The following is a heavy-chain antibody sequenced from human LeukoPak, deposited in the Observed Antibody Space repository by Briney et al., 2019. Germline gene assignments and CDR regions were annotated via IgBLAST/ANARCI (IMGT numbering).Heavy chain of an antibody. CDR1: GFTFSSYG. CDR2: ISYDGSNK. CDR3: AKDRANRAAATDVGDY. V-gene: IGHV3-30*18. Sequence: GGSLRLSCAASGFTFSSYGMHWVRQAPGKGLEWVAVISYDGSNKYYADSVKGRFTISRDNSKNTLYLQMNSLRAEDTAVYYCAKDRANRAAATDVGDYWGQGTLVTVSS. D-gene: IGHD6-13*01. J-gene: IGHJ4*02.